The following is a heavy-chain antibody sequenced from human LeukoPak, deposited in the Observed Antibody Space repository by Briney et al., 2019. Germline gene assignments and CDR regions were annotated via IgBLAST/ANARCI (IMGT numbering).Heavy chain of an antibody. V-gene: IGHV3-48*01. Sequence: GGSLRLSCAASGFTFTIFGLNWVRQAPGKGPEWVSYIDARSGITYYADSVQGRFTLSRDNAKNTLYLQMNSLRAEDTAVYYCAKDRIVGAYGYFDYWGQGTLVTVSS. CDR2: IDARSGIT. D-gene: IGHD1-26*01. J-gene: IGHJ4*02. CDR1: GFTFTIFG. CDR3: AKDRIVGAYGYFDY.